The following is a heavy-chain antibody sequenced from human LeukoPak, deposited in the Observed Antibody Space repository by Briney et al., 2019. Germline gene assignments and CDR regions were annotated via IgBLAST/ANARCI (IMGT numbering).Heavy chain of an antibody. CDR2: ISSSSSYI. Sequence: GGSLRLSCAASGFTFSSYSMNWVRQAPGQGLEWASSISSSSSYIYYADSVKGRFTISRDNAKNSLYLQMNSLRAEDAAVYYCARGFADIVVVVAATIDYWGQGALVTVSS. J-gene: IGHJ4*02. CDR3: ARGFADIVVVVAATIDY. V-gene: IGHV3-21*01. CDR1: GFTFSSYS. D-gene: IGHD2-15*01.